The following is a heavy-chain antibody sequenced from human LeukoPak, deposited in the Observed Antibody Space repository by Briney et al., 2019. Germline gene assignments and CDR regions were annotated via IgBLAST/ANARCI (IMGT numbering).Heavy chain of an antibody. CDR1: GGSISSYY. D-gene: IGHD5-18*01. V-gene: IGHV4-59*01. J-gene: IGHJ4*02. CDR3: ARGTDTAMARGIDY. Sequence: PSETLSLTCTVSGGSISSYYWSWIRQPPGKGLEWIGYIYYTGSTNYNPSLKSRVTISVDTSKNQFSLKLSSVTAADTAVYYCARGTDTAMARGIDYWGQGTLVTVSS. CDR2: IYYTGST.